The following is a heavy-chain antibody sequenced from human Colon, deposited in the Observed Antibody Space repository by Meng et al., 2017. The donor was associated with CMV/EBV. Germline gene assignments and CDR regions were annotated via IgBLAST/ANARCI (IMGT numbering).Heavy chain of an antibody. CDR2: IKSKTDGGTT. V-gene: IGHV3-15*01. D-gene: IGHD5-18*01. CDR3: ALDGYSYGYGYYGMDV. J-gene: IGHJ6*02. Sequence: GESLKISCAASGFTFSNAWMSWVRQAPGKGLEWVGRIKSKTDGGTTDYAAPVKGRFTIARDGSKNTLYLQMNSLKTEDTAVYYCALDGYSYGYGYYGMDVWGQGTTVTVSS. CDR1: GFTFSNAW.